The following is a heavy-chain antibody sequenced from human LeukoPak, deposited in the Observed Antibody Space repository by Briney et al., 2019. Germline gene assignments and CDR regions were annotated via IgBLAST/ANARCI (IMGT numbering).Heavy chain of an antibody. CDR3: ARRDYYDSSGYSPLFDY. Sequence: GGSLRLSCAASGFXFSAYAMAWVRQAPGKGLEWVSGMSGNGGTTYYADSVKGRFTISRDNSKNTLYLQMNNLRAEDTAVYYCARRDYYDSSGYSPLFDYWGQGTLVTVSS. CDR1: GFXFSAYA. V-gene: IGHV3-23*01. J-gene: IGHJ4*02. CDR2: MSGNGGTT. D-gene: IGHD3-22*01.